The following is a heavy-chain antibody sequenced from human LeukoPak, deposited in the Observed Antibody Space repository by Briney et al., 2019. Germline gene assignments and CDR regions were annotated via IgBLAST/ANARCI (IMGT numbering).Heavy chain of an antibody. V-gene: IGHV3-48*03. J-gene: IGHJ4*02. CDR2: ISGRGSTI. D-gene: IGHD1-26*01. CDR1: GFTFTNYE. CDR3: ARENVGLTTAFDY. Sequence: PGGSLRLSCTASGFTFTNYEVNWARQAPGKGLEWVSYISGRGSTIYYADSVKGRFTISRDNAKNSVYLQMNSLRAEDTAVYYCARENVGLTTAFDYWGQGTLVTVSS.